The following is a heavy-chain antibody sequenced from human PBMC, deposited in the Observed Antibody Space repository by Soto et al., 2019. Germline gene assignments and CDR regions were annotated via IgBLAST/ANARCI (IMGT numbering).Heavy chain of an antibody. D-gene: IGHD3-10*01. CDR1: GGSFSGYY. CDR3: ARGSSAPGHLDGSGRGYYYYYMDC. J-gene: IGHJ6*03. V-gene: IGHV4-34*01. Sequence: SETLSLTCAVYGGSFSGYYWSWIRQPPGKGLEWIGEINHSGSTNYNPSLKSRVTISVDTSKSQFSLKLSSVTAADTAVYYCARGSSAPGHLDGSGRGYYYYYMDCRGKRSTVTVSS. CDR2: INHSGST.